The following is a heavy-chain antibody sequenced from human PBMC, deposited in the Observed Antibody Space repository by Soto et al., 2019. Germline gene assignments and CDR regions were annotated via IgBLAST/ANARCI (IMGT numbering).Heavy chain of an antibody. CDR2: MNPNTGNT. CDR3: VRVAYCSGGACFRNFDC. CDR1: GYTFSSYD. Sequence: AASVKVSCKASGYTFSSYDINWVRQATGQGLEWMGWMNPNTGNTGYAQKFQGRVTMTRNTSISTAYMELSSLGSEDTAAYFCVRVAYCSGGACFRNFDCWGQGTLVTVSS. J-gene: IGHJ4*02. D-gene: IGHD2-15*01. V-gene: IGHV1-8*01.